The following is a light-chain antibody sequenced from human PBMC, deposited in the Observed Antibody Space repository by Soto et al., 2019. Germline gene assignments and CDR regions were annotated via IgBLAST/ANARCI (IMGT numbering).Light chain of an antibody. J-gene: IGKJ5*01. CDR1: QDISNY. Sequence: DIQMTQSPSSLSASVGDRVTITCQASQDISNYLNWYQQKPGKAPKLLIYDASNLETGVPSRFSGRGAGTDFTFTSSSLQPEDIATYYWQQYDNLPITFGQGTRLEIK. CDR3: QQYDNLPIT. V-gene: IGKV1-33*01. CDR2: DAS.